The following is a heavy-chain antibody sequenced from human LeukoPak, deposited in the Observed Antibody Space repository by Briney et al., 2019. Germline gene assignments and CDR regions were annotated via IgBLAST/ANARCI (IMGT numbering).Heavy chain of an antibody. V-gene: IGHV4-39*07. CDR2: IYYSGST. Sequence: PSETLSLTCTVSGGSISSSSYYWGWIRQPPGKGLEWIGSIYYSGSTYYNPSLKSRVTISVDTSKNQFSLKLSSVTAADTAVYYCARDDSSGWYFDYWGQGTLVTVSS. CDR3: ARDDSSGWYFDY. D-gene: IGHD6-19*01. J-gene: IGHJ4*02. CDR1: GGSISSSSYY.